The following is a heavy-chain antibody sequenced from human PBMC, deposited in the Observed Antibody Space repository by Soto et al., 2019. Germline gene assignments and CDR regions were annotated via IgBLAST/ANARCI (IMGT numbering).Heavy chain of an antibody. CDR1: GGSFSGYY. V-gene: IGHV4-34*01. Sequence: PSGTLSLTCAVYGGSFSGYYWSWIRQPPGKGLEWIGEINHSGSTNYNPSLKSRVTISVDTSKNQFSLRLSSVTAADTAVYYCAREGRYSSSWSTDYWGQGTQVTVSS. D-gene: IGHD6-13*01. J-gene: IGHJ4*02. CDR2: INHSGST. CDR3: AREGRYSSSWSTDY.